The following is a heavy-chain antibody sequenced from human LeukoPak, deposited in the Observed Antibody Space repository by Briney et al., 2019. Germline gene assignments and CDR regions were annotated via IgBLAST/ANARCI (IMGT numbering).Heavy chain of an antibody. CDR1: GFTFSSYA. D-gene: IGHD2-2*01. J-gene: IGHJ4*02. Sequence: GGSLRLSCAASGFTFSSYAMHWVRQAPGKGLEWVAVISYDGSNKYYADSVKGRFTISRDNSKNTLYLQVNSLRAEDTAVYFCVRVQVAVQSVFDYFDYWGQGTLVTVSS. V-gene: IGHV3-30-3*01. CDR3: VRVQVAVQSVFDYFDY. CDR2: ISYDGSNK.